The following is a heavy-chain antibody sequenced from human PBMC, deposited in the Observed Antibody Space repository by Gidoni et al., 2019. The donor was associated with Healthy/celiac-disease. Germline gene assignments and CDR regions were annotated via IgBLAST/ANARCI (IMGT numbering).Heavy chain of an antibody. CDR3: ARVYSSSWSLDY. J-gene: IGHJ4*02. Sequence: QVQLVESGGGVVQPGRSLRLSCAASGFTFSSYGMRWVRQAPGKGLEWVAVIWYDGSNKYYADSVKGRFTISRDNSKNTLYLQMNSLRAEDTAVYYCARVYSSSWSLDYWGQGTLVTVSS. D-gene: IGHD6-13*01. CDR2: IWYDGSNK. CDR1: GFTFSSYG. V-gene: IGHV3-33*01.